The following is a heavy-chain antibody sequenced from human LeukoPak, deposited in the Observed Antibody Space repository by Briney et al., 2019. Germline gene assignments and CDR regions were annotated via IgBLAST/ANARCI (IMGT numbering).Heavy chain of an antibody. D-gene: IGHD3-10*01. CDR1: VHSLSGHP. CDR2: IYNSGRT. V-gene: IGHV4-59*11. CDR3: ARDASGGTLDV. J-gene: IGHJ6*04. Sequence: SETLSLTCTVSVHSLSGHPWTSLRQPPGKGLEWIGNIYNSGRTNFNPSLKSRVTISVDTSKNQVSLKLTSVTAADTAVYYCARDASGGTLDVWGKGTTVTVSS.